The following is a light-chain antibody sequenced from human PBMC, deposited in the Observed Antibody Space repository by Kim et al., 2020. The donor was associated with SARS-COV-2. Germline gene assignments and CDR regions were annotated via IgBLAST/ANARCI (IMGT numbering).Light chain of an antibody. V-gene: IGKV1-8*01. CDR3: QQYYTYPIT. CDR1: QGISSY. CDR2: AAS. J-gene: IGKJ5*01. Sequence: AIRITQSPSSFSASTGDRVTITCRASQGISSYLAWYQQKPGRAPKLLIYAASTLQTGVPSRFSGSGSGTDFTLTINCLQSEDFATYYCQQYYTYPITFGQGTRLEIK.